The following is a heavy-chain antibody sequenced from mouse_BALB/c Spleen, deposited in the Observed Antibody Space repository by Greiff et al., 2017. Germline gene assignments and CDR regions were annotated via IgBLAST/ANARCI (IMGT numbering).Heavy chain of an antibody. J-gene: IGHJ2*01. Sequence: EVMLVESGGGLVQSGGSRKFSCAASGFSFCSSGMHWVRQAPEKGLEWVAYISSGSSTIYYADTVKGRFTLSRDNPKNTLFLQMTSLRSEDTAMYYCASTAGGYLDYWGQGTTLTVSS. CDR2: ISSGSSTI. CDR3: ASTAGGYLDY. V-gene: IGHV5-17*02. CDR1: GFSFCSSG.